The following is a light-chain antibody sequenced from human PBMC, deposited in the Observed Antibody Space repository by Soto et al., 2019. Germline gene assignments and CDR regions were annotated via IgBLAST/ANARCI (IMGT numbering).Light chain of an antibody. CDR2: GAS. J-gene: IGKJ1*01. Sequence: EIVMTQSPGTLSLSPGERATLSCSGSQYIRTIYLAWYQQKPGQAPRLLIYGASSRAIGVPDRFSGSGSGTDFTLTISDVQPEDFALYYCHQRQSWPRTFGQGTKVDIK. V-gene: IGKV3-20*01. CDR1: QYIRTIY. CDR3: HQRQSWPRT.